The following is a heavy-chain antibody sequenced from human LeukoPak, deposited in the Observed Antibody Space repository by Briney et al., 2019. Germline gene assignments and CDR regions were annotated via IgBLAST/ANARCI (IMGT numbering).Heavy chain of an antibody. J-gene: IGHJ5*02. CDR2: ISGSGGST. CDR3: AKVGKVDFVLFHRSIWFGESPNWFDP. D-gene: IGHD3-10*01. CDR1: GFTFSSYA. V-gene: IGHV3-23*01. Sequence: PGGSLRLSCAASGFTFSSYAMSWVRQAPGKGLEWVSAISGSGGSTYYADSVKGRFTISRDNSKNTLYLQMNSLRAEDTAVYYCAKVGKVDFVLFHRSIWFGESPNWFDPWGQGTLVTVSS.